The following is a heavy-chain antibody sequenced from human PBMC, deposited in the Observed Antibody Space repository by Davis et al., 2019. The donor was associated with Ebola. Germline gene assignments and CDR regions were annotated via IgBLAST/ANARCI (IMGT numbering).Heavy chain of an antibody. J-gene: IGHJ5*02. Sequence: GESLKISCAASGFTFSSYWMSWVRQAPGKGLEWVANIKQDGSEKYYVDSVKGRFTISRDNAKNSLYLQMNSLRAEDTAVYYCAKAKYSYGYNWFDPWGQGTLVTVSS. D-gene: IGHD5-18*01. CDR1: GFTFSSYW. V-gene: IGHV3-7*01. CDR2: IKQDGSEK. CDR3: AKAKYSYGYNWFDP.